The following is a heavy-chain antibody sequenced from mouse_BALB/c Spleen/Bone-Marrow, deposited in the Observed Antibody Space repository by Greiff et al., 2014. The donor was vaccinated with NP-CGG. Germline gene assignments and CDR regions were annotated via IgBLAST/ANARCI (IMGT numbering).Heavy chain of an antibody. CDR1: GYTFTDYN. CDR2: INPNNGGT. CDR3: ASQDARYWYFDV. V-gene: IGHV1-18*01. Sequence: VQLQQSGPELVKPGASVKIPCKASGYTFTDYNMDWVKQSHGKSLEWIGDINPNNGGTIYNQKFKGKATLTVDKSSSTAYMELRSLTSEDTAVYYCASQDARYWYFDVWGAGTTVTVSS. J-gene: IGHJ1*01.